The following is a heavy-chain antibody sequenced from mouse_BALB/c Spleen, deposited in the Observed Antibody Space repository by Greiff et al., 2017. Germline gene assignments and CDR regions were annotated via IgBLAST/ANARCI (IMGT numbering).Heavy chain of an antibody. D-gene: IGHD1-1*01. CDR1: GFTFSSYA. J-gene: IGHJ4*01. CDR3: AREGYGRGYAMDY. V-gene: IGHV5-9-4*01. Sequence: EVQLVESGGGLVKPGGSLKLSCAASGFTFSSYAMSWVRQSPEKRLEWVAEISSGGSYTYYPDTVTGRFTISRDNAKNTLYLEMSSLRSEDTAMYYCAREGYGRGYAMDYWGQGTSVTVSS. CDR2: ISSGGSYT.